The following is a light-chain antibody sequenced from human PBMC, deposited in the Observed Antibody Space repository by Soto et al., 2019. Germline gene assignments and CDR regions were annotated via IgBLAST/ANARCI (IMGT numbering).Light chain of an antibody. CDR3: QQYYTTPSIT. Sequence: DIVMTQSPDSLAVSLGERATINCKSSQSVLYSSNNKNYLAWYQQKPGQPPKLLITWASTRRSGVPDRFSGTGSATDFTLTISSLQAEDVAIYFCQQYYTTPSITFGQRTRLEIK. J-gene: IGKJ5*01. V-gene: IGKV4-1*01. CDR2: WAS. CDR1: QSVLYSSNNKNY.